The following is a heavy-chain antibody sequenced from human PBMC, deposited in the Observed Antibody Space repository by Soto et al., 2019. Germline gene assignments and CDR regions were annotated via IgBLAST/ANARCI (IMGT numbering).Heavy chain of an antibody. CDR3: TTGTIFGLNDAFDI. CDR1: GFTFSNAW. D-gene: IGHD3-3*01. Sequence: GGSLRLSCAASGFTFSNAWMSWVRQAPGKGLEWVGRIKSKTDGGTTDYAAPVKGRFTISRDDSKNTLYLQMNSLKTDDTAVYYCTTGTIFGLNDAFDIWGQGTMVTVSS. J-gene: IGHJ3*02. CDR2: IKSKTDGGTT. V-gene: IGHV3-15*01.